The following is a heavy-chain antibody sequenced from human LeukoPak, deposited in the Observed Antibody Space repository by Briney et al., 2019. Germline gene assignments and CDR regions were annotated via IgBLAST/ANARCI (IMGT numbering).Heavy chain of an antibody. CDR3: ARRGYYYDSSGYLYYFDY. CDR2: IYPGDSDT. V-gene: IGHV5-51*01. CDR1: GYSFTSYW. D-gene: IGHD3-22*01. J-gene: IGHJ4*02. Sequence: GESLKISCKGFGYSFTSYWIGWVRQMPGKGLEWMGIIYPGDSDTRYSPSFQGQVTISADKSISTAYLQWSSLKASDTAMYYCARRGYYYDSSGYLYYFDYWGQGTLVTVSS.